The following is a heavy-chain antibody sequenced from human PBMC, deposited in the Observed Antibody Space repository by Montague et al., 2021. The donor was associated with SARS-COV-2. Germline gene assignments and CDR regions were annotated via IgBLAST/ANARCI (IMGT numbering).Heavy chain of an antibody. CDR2: ISWNSGSI. CDR1: GFTLDDYA. D-gene: IGHD4-17*01. Sequence: SLRLSCAASGFTLDDYAMHWVRQAPGKGMEWVSGISWNSGSIGYADSVKGRFTISRDNAKNSLYLQMNSPRAEDTALYYCAFYGDYALDYWGQGTLVTVSS. J-gene: IGHJ4*02. V-gene: IGHV3-9*01. CDR3: AFYGDYALDY.